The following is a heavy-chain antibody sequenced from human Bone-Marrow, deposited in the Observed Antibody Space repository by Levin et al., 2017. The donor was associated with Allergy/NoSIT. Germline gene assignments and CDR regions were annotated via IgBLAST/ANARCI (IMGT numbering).Heavy chain of an antibody. CDR3: ARSLVRGVASSPFYYLDV. J-gene: IGHJ6*03. CDR1: GDTFENYA. CDR2: VIPVLGTA. Sequence: VASVKVSCKASGDTFENYAIHWVRQAPGQGLEWVGRVIPVLGTANPAQRFQGRVTISADKSSSTAYMELTRLRSEDAAVYYCARSLVRGVASSPFYYLDVWGKGTTVIVSS. V-gene: IGHV1-69*04. D-gene: IGHD3-10*01.